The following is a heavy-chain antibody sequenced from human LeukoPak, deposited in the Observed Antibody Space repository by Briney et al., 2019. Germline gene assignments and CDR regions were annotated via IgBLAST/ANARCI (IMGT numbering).Heavy chain of an antibody. CDR2: IYTSGST. V-gene: IGHV4-4*07. D-gene: IGHD5-18*01. Sequence: SETLSLTCTVSGGSISSYYWSWLRQPAGKGLEWIGRIYTSGSTNYNPSLKSRVTMSVDTSENQFSLKLSSVTAADTAVYYCARDRNGYSYGSDYWGQGTLVTVSS. J-gene: IGHJ4*02. CDR3: ARDRNGYSYGSDY. CDR1: GGSISSYY.